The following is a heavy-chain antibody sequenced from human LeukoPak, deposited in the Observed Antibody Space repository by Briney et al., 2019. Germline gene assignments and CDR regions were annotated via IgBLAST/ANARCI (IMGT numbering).Heavy chain of an antibody. J-gene: IGHJ4*02. Sequence: PGGSLRLSCAASGFTFSTYSMNWVRQAPGKGLEWVSSISSSSSYIYYADSVKGRFTISRDNSKNTLYLQMSSLRAEDTAVYYCVKDSGKADTAMGEFDYWGQGTLVTVSS. CDR3: VKDSGKADTAMGEFDY. CDR2: ISSSSSYI. CDR1: GFTFSTYS. D-gene: IGHD5-18*01. V-gene: IGHV3-21*01.